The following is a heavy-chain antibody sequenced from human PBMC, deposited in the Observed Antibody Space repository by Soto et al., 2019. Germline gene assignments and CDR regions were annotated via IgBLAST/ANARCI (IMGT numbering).Heavy chain of an antibody. D-gene: IGHD6-13*01. CDR2: INQDGSQR. J-gene: IGHJ4*02. V-gene: IGHV3-7*04. Sequence: EVQLVESGGGLVQPGGSLRLSCAASGFTFSLYWLSWVRQAPGKGLEWVANINQDGSQRYYVDSVKGRFTVSRDDVKNSLYLQMNSLRAEDTAVYYCARETVHNIPEPGRGDYWGQGTLVTVSS. CDR3: ARETVHNIPEPGRGDY. CDR1: GFTFSLYW.